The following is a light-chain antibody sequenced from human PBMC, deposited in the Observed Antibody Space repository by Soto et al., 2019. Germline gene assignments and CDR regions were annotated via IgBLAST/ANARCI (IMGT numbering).Light chain of an antibody. CDR2: AAS. V-gene: IGKV1-6*01. J-gene: IGKJ1*01. Sequence: IQMTQSPSSLSASVGDRVTIACRASQGIRTELGWYQQKAGEAPKLLIYAASTLQSGVPPRFSGSGSGTDFTLTISSLQPEDFATYYCLQDYDYPRTFGQGTKVEMK. CDR1: QGIRTE. CDR3: LQDYDYPRT.